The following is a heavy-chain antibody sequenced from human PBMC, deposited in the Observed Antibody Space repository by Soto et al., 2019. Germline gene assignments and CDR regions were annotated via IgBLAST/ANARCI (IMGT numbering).Heavy chain of an antibody. CDR3: ARHSVMFRFGGVVLAY. CDR2: IYYAGST. J-gene: IGHJ4*02. CDR1: GGSIRSTSYY. D-gene: IGHD3-16*01. Sequence: SETLSLTCSVSGGSIRSTSYYWGWIRQPPGKGLEWIGSIYYAGSTYYNPSLQRRVTMSVDTSKNQFSLNLRSVTAADTAVYYCARHSVMFRFGGVVLAYWGQGTLVTVSS. V-gene: IGHV4-39*01.